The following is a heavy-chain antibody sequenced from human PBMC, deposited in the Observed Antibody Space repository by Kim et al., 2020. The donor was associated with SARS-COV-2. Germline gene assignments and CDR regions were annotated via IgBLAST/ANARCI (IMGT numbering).Heavy chain of an antibody. CDR1: GGSFSGYY. D-gene: IGHD3-16*01. V-gene: IGHV4-34*01. CDR3: ARGRGGTPEDY. J-gene: IGHJ4*02. CDR2: INHSGST. Sequence: SETLSLTCAVYGGSFSGYYWSWIRQPPGKGLEWIGEINHSGSTNYNPSLKSRVTISVDTSKNQFSLKLSSVTAADTAVYYCARGRGGTPEDYWGQGTLVTVSS.